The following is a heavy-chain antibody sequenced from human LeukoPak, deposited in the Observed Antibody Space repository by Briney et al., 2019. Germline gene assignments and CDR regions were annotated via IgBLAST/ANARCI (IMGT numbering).Heavy chain of an antibody. Sequence: GGSLRLSCAASGFTFSSYWMSWVRQAPGKGLEWVANIKQDGSEKYYVDSVKGRFTISRDNAKNSLYLQMNSLRAEDTAVYYCAKVGLIDLGYGMDVWGQGTTVTVSS. D-gene: IGHD3-22*01. CDR2: IKQDGSEK. J-gene: IGHJ6*02. CDR3: AKVGLIDLGYGMDV. V-gene: IGHV3-7*01. CDR1: GFTFSSYW.